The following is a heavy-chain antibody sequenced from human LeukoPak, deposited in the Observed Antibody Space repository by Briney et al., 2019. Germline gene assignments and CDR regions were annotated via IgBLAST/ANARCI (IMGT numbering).Heavy chain of an antibody. CDR2: INPSGGST. CDR3: ARDPSSGWSHYYYGMDV. CDR1: GYTFTSYY. D-gene: IGHD6-19*01. Sequence: ASVKVTCKASGYTFTSYYMHWVRQAPGQGLEWMGIINPSGGSTSYAQKFQGRVTMTRDTSTSTVYMELSSLRSEDTAVYYCARDPSSGWSHYYYGMDVWGQGTTVTVSS. J-gene: IGHJ6*02. V-gene: IGHV1-46*01.